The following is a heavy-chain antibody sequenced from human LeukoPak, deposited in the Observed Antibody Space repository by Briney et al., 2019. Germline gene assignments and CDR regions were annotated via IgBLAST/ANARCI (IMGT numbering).Heavy chain of an antibody. CDR1: GFTFTNYA. CDR2: IIDSGGST. D-gene: IGHD6-19*01. V-gene: IGHV3-23*01. CDR3: AKALTVAGSR. J-gene: IGHJ4*02. Sequence: PGGSLRLSCAASGFTFTNYAVNWVRQAPGKGLEWVSTIIDSGGSTFYADSVKGRFTVSRDNSKNTVSLQMHSLRADDTAVYYCAKALTVAGSRWGQGTLVTVSS.